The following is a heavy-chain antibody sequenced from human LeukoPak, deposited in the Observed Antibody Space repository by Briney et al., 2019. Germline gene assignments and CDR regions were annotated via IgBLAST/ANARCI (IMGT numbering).Heavy chain of an antibody. CDR3: ARLSSSSAWIPFDY. V-gene: IGHV4-4*07. J-gene: IGHJ4*02. Sequence: SETLSLTCTVSGGSLSSSYWSWIRQPAGKGLEWIGRMYISGNTNYNPSLENRVTMSLDTAKNQFSLKLSSVTAADTAVYYCARLSSSSAWIPFDYWGQGTLVTVSS. D-gene: IGHD6-19*01. CDR1: GGSLSSSY. CDR2: MYISGNT.